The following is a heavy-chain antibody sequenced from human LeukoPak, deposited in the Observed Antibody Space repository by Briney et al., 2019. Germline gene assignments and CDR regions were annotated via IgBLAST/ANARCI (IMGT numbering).Heavy chain of an antibody. CDR2: IWYDGSNK. D-gene: IGHD1-7*01. V-gene: IGHV3-33*01. CDR1: GFTFSSYG. CDR3: ARDGNNWNYVVFGTYYYYYYGMDV. J-gene: IGHJ6*02. Sequence: GGSLRLSCAASGFTFSSYGMHWVRQAPGKGLEWVAVIWYDGSNKYYADSVKGRFTISRDNSKNTLYLQMNSLRAEDTAVYYCARDGNNWNYVVFGTYYYYYYGMDVWGQGTTVTVSS.